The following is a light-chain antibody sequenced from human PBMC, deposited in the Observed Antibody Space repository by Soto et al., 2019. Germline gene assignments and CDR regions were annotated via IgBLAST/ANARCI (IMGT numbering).Light chain of an antibody. Sequence: QSALTQPASVSGSPGQSITISCTRTSRDVGGYNYVSWYQQHPGKAPKLMIYDVSNRPSGVSNRFSGSKSGNTASLTISGLQAEDEADYYCSSYTGSSTVLFGGGTKLTVL. CDR3: SSYTGSSTVL. J-gene: IGLJ2*01. V-gene: IGLV2-14*03. CDR2: DVS. CDR1: SRDVGGYNY.